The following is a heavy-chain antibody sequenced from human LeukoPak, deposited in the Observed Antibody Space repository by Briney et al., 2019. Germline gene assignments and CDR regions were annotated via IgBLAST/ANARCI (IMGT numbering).Heavy chain of an antibody. D-gene: IGHD3-16*01. CDR1: GGSISSGGYY. CDR2: IYHSGST. V-gene: IGHV4-30-2*01. J-gene: IGHJ3*02. CDR3: ARGLPDNTYYDYADPTFDI. Sequence: PSQTLSLTCTVSGGSISSGGYYWSWIRQPPGKGLEWIGYIYHSGSTYYNPSLKSRVTISVDRSKNQFSLKLSSVTAADTAVYYCARGLPDNTYYDYADPTFDIWGQGTMVTVSS.